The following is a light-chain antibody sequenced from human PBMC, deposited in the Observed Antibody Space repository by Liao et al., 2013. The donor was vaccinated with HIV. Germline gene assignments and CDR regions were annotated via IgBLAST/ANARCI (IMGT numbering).Light chain of an antibody. CDR2: DDT. V-gene: IGLV3-25*03. CDR1: ALPKQY. J-gene: IGLJ2*01. Sequence: SYELTQPPSVSVSPGQTAGITCSGDALPKQYVYWYQQKSGQAPVMVIYDDTERPSGIPERFSGSRSGTGATLTITRAQAEDEAEYYCQSTDNSGSYQVFGGGTKLTVL. CDR3: QSTDNSGSYQV.